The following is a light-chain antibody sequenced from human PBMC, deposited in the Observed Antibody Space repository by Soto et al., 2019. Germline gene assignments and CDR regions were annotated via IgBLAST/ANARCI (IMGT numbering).Light chain of an antibody. CDR3: SSYAGSTDVV. CDR1: SSDVGGYNY. J-gene: IGLJ2*01. V-gene: IGLV2-8*01. CDR2: EVS. Sequence: QSALTQPPSASGSPGQSVTISCTGTSSDVGGYNYVSWYQQHPGKAPKVMIYEVSKRPSGVPDRFSGSKSGNTASLTVSGLQEEDEADYYCSSYAGSTDVVFGGGTKVTVL.